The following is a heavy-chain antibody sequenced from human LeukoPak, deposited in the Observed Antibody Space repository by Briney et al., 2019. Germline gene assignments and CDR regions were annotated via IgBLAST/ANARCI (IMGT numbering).Heavy chain of an antibody. V-gene: IGHV4-38-2*02. Sequence: SETLSLTCTVSGYSISSGYYWGWIRQSPGKGLEWIGSIYHAGSTFHNPSLKSRVTISVDTSKNQFSLKLSSVTAADTAVYYCARAGYGGNSGVNFDYWGQGTLVTVSS. CDR2: IYHAGST. J-gene: IGHJ4*02. CDR1: GYSISSGYY. CDR3: ARAGYGGNSGVNFDY. D-gene: IGHD4-23*01.